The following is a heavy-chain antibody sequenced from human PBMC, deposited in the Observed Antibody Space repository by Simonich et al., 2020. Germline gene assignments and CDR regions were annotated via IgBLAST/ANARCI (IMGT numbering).Heavy chain of an antibody. CDR1: GGSFSGHY. CDR2: INHSGST. CDR3: ASPSGSYAGGHAFDI. J-gene: IGHJ3*02. Sequence: QVQLQQWGAGLLKPSETLSLTCAVYGGSFSGHYWSWIRQPPGKGLEWIGEINHSGSTNYHPSLKSRVTISVDTSKNQFSLKLSSVTAADTAVYYCASPSGSYAGGHAFDIWGQGTMVTVSS. V-gene: IGHV4-34*01. D-gene: IGHD1-26*01.